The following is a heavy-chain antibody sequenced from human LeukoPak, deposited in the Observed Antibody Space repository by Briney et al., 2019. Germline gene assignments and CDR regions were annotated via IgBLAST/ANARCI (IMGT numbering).Heavy chain of an antibody. V-gene: IGHV3-23*01. CDR2: IRRSGGST. CDR3: AKERVDSGYD. Sequence: GGSLRLSCAASGFTFSSYAMRWVRQAPGKGVEWVSSIRRSGGSTYYAHSVKGRFPISRDNSTNTLYLQMNSLRAEDTAVYYCAKERVDSGYDWGQGTLVTVSS. J-gene: IGHJ4*02. D-gene: IGHD5-12*01. CDR1: GFTFSSYA.